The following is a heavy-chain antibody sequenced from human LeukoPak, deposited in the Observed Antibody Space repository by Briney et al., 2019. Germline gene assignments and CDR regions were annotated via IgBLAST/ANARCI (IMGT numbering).Heavy chain of an antibody. Sequence: GGSLRLSCAASGFTFSSYAMSWVRQAPGKGLEWVSGIGGGGRSTYYADSVKGRFTISRDNSKNTLFLQMNSLRAEDTAVYYCAKSPYCSSTSCYHFDYWGQGTLVTVSS. CDR2: IGGGGRST. CDR3: AKSPYCSSTSCYHFDY. J-gene: IGHJ4*02. D-gene: IGHD2-2*01. CDR1: GFTFSSYA. V-gene: IGHV3-23*01.